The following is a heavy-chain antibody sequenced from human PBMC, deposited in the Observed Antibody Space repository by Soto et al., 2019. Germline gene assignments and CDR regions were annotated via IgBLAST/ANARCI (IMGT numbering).Heavy chain of an antibody. D-gene: IGHD6-19*01. Sequence: SAALVLTSAAYDGSFSHYNWNLLRQSPGKGLEWIGKIKHSGNSNYNPSLRSRVSISVDISKNQFSLRLTSVTAADTAVYYCARGGSSDWQVALDIWGQGTMVT. CDR2: IKHSGNS. J-gene: IGHJ3*02. CDR3: ARGGSSDWQVALDI. CDR1: DGSFSHYN. V-gene: IGHV4-34*01.